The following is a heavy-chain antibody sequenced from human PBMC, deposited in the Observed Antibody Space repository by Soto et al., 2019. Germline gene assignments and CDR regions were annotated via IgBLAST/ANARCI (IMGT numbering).Heavy chain of an antibody. Sequence: PSETLSLTCTVSGGSISNYYWTWIRQPPGKGLEWIGYIYYSGTTNYNPSLKSRVTISVDTSKNQFSLKVTSVTAADTAVYYCARVSGSYYYGMDVWGQGTTVTVSS. J-gene: IGHJ6*02. CDR3: ARVSGSYYYGMDV. CDR1: GGSISNYY. CDR2: IYYSGTT. V-gene: IGHV4-59*12.